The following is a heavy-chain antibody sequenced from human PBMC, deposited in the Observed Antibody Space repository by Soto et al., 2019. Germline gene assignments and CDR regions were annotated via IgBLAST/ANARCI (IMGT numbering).Heavy chain of an antibody. CDR2: IYSSGSA. Sequence: TSETLSLTCTVSGGSIYTYSWTWLRQPAGKGLEWIGHIYSSGSANYNPSLKSRVSMSVDTSKNQFSLKLNSVTAADTAVYYCATIVGANDYCGQGALVTVSS. CDR1: GGSIYTYS. CDR3: ATIVGANDY. D-gene: IGHD1-26*01. J-gene: IGHJ4*02. V-gene: IGHV4-4*07.